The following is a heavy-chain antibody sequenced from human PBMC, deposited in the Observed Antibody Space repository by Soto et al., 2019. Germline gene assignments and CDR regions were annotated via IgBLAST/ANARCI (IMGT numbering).Heavy chain of an antibody. D-gene: IGHD3-22*01. CDR2: IIPIFGTA. J-gene: IGHJ4*02. CDR3: ARDSYSSGYDFDY. Sequence: SVKVSCKASGGTFSSYAISWVRQAPGQGLEWMGGIIPIFGTANYAQKFQGRVTITADESTSTAYMELSSMRSEDTAVYYCARDSYSSGYDFDYWGQGTLVTVSS. CDR1: GGTFSSYA. V-gene: IGHV1-69*13.